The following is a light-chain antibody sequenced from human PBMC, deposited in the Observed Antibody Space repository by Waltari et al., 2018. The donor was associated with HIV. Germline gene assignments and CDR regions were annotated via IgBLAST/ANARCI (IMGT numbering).Light chain of an antibody. CDR1: QSINKW. V-gene: IGKV1-5*03. Sequence: DIQMTRSPSILSASVRDRVTITCRANQSINKWLAWYQQKPGKAPKRLIHMASTLQIGVPSRFSGSGSGTEFTLTISSLQSDDFAIYYCQQYNNYPWTFGQGTKVEIK. J-gene: IGKJ1*01. CDR3: QQYNNYPWT. CDR2: MAS.